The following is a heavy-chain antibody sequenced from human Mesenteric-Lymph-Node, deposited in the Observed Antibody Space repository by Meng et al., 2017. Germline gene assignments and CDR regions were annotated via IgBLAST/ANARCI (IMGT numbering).Heavy chain of an antibody. CDR3: ARVPSPTYGVFHYYYYVWTS. V-gene: IGHV1-69*13. CDR1: GGTFSSYA. D-gene: IGHD4-17*01. J-gene: IGHJ6*02. Sequence: SVKVSCKASGGTFSSYAISWVRQAPGQGLEWMGGIIPIFGTANYAQKFQGRVTITADESTSTAYMELSSLRSEDTAVYYCARVPSPTYGVFHYYYYVWTSGAKGPRSPSP. CDR2: IIPIFGTA.